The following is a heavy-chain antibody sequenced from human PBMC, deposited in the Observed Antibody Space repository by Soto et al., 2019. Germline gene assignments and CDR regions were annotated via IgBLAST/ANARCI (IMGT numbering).Heavy chain of an antibody. V-gene: IGHV3-11*06. Sequence: PGGSLRLSCAASGFTFSDYYMSWIRQAPGKGLEWVSYISSSSSYTNYADSVKGRFTISRDNAKNSLYLQMNSLRAEDTAVYYCAREPSNGYSSSRRLRWFDPWGQGTLVTVSS. J-gene: IGHJ5*02. CDR3: AREPSNGYSSSRRLRWFDP. D-gene: IGHD6-6*01. CDR1: GFTFSDYY. CDR2: ISSSSSYT.